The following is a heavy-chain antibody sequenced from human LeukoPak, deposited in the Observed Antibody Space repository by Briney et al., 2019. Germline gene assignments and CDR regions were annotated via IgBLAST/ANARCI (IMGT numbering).Heavy chain of an antibody. CDR1: GGTFSSYA. Sequence: GASVKVSCKASGGTFSSYAISWVRQAPGQGLEWMGRIIPIFGIANYAQKFQGRVTITADKSTSTAYMELSSLRSEDTAVYYCARDRDSGYDSYYYYGMDVWGRGTTVTVSS. V-gene: IGHV1-69*04. CDR2: IIPIFGIA. CDR3: ARDRDSGYDSYYYYGMDV. J-gene: IGHJ6*02. D-gene: IGHD5-12*01.